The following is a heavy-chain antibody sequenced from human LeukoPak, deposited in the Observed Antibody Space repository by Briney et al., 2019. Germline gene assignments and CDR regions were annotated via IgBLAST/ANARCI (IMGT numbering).Heavy chain of an antibody. CDR3: ATYSILNAREFRY. CDR2: VRHIGGET. Sequence: GSLRLSCAGSGFTFSNSWMGWVRQAPGKGLEWVANVRHIGGETYYVDSVKGRFTISRDNAKNSVYLQMNSLGADDTAVYYCATYSILNAREFRYWGQGTLVTVTS. V-gene: IGHV3-7*01. J-gene: IGHJ1*01. D-gene: IGHD4-11*01. CDR1: GFTFSNSW.